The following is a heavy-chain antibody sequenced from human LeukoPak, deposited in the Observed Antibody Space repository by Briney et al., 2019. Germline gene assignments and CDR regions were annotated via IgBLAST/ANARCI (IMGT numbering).Heavy chain of an antibody. CDR3: ARDRQAWYTHFDY. V-gene: IGHV3-30-3*01. J-gene: IGHJ4*02. CDR1: GSTFSSYA. D-gene: IGHD1-14*01. CDR2: ISYDGSNK. Sequence: PGRSLRLSCAASGSTFSSYAMHWVRQAPGKGLEWVAVISYDGSNKYYADSVKGRFTISRDNSKNTLYLQMNSLRAEDTAVYYCARDRQAWYTHFDYWGQGTLVTVSS.